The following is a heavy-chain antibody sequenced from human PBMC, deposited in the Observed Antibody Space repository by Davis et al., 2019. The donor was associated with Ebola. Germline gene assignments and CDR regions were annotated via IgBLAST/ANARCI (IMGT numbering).Heavy chain of an antibody. V-gene: IGHV4-31*03. J-gene: IGHJ6*04. CDR2: IYYSGST. Sequence: MPSETLSLTCTVSGGSISSGGYYWSWIRQHPGKGLAWTGYIYYSGSTYYNPSLMRRVTISVDTSKNQFSLKLSSVTAADTAVYYCARDSFYGDYVGHYGMDVWGKGTTVTVSS. CDR1: GGSISSGGYY. CDR3: ARDSFYGDYVGHYGMDV. D-gene: IGHD4-17*01.